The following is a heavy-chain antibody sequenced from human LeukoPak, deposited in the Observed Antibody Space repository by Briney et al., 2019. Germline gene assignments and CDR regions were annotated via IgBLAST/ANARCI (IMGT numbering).Heavy chain of an antibody. D-gene: IGHD1-26*01. CDR2: INPNSGGT. Sequence: GASVKVSCKASGYTFTGYYMHWVRQAPGQGLEWMGWINPNSGGTNYAQKFQGRVTMTRDTSISTAYMELSRLRSDDTAVYYCARVDERELRLPGYWGQGTLVTVSS. J-gene: IGHJ4*02. CDR1: GYTFTGYY. V-gene: IGHV1-2*02. CDR3: ARVDERELRLPGY.